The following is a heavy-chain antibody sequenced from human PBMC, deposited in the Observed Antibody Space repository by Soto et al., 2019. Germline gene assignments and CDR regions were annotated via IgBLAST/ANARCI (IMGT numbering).Heavy chain of an antibody. J-gene: IGHJ6*03. CDR1: GGSISSYY. CDR3: ASLTQDIVVVPAASPIDENGGYYYYMDV. D-gene: IGHD2-2*01. CDR2: IYYSGST. V-gene: IGHV4-59*08. Sequence: SETLSLTCTVSGGSISSYYWSWIRQPPGKGLEWIGYIYYSGSTNYNPSLKSRVTISVDTSKNQFSLKLSSVTAADTAVYYCASLTQDIVVVPAASPIDENGGYYYYMDVWGKGTTVTVSS.